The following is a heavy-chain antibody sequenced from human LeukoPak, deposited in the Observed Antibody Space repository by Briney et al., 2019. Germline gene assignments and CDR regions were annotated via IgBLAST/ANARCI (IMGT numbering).Heavy chain of an antibody. D-gene: IGHD2-21*01. J-gene: IGHJ3*02. Sequence: SQTLSLTCTVSGGSISSGGYYWSWIRQHPGKGLEWIAYIYYTGSTYYNPSLKSRLTISVDTSKNHFSLRLSSMTAADTAVYYCARVPPVIDAFDIWGQGTMVTVSS. CDR1: GGSISSGGYY. V-gene: IGHV4-31*03. CDR2: IYYTGST. CDR3: ARVPPVIDAFDI.